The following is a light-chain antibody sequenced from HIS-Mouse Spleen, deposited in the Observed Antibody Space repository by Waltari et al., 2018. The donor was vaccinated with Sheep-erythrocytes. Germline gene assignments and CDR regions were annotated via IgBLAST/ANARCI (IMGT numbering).Light chain of an antibody. V-gene: IGKV3-11*01. Sequence: EIVLTQSPATLSLSPGERATLSCRASQSVSSYLAWYQQKPGQAPRLLIYDASTRATGIPARFSGSVSSTDFTLTISSLVPEDFAVYYSQQRRNWYTFGQGTKLEIK. CDR1: QSVSSY. J-gene: IGKJ2*01. CDR3: QQRRNWYT. CDR2: DAS.